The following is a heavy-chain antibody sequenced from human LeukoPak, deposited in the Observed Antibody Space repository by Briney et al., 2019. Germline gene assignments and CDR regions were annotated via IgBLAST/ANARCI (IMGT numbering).Heavy chain of an antibody. J-gene: IGHJ4*02. Sequence: SETLSLTCTVSGESISGFYWTWIRQPPGKGLEWSGYIYYSGSTNYNPSPKSRVTISVDTSKNQFSLKLSSVTAADTAVYYCASRGYDILTGYYQDYWGQGTLVTVSS. CDR3: ASRGYDILTGYYQDY. D-gene: IGHD3-9*01. CDR1: GESISGFY. CDR2: IYYSGST. V-gene: IGHV4-59*08.